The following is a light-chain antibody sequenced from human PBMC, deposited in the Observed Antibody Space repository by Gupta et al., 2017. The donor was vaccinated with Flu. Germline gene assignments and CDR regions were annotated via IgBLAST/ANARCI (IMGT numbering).Light chain of an antibody. CDR2: EVI. V-gene: IGLV2-14*01. Sequence: HSALTHPAPVSQAPGQSSTPSSTGTSSDVGGYNYVSWYQHHPGKAPKLMIYEVINRPSGVSNRFSGSKSGNTASLTISGLQAEDEADYYCSSYTSSNSLEFGGGTKLTVL. CDR1: SSDVGGYNY. CDR3: SSYTSSNSLE. J-gene: IGLJ3*02.